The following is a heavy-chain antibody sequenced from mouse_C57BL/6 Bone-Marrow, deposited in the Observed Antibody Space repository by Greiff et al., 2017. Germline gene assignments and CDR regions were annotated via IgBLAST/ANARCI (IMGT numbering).Heavy chain of an antibody. CDR1: GYAFSSSW. J-gene: IGHJ4*01. Sequence: QVQLQQSGPELVKPGASVKISCKASGYAFSSSWMNWVKQRPGKGLEWIGRIYPGDGDTNYNGKFKGKATLTADKSSSTAYMQLSSLTSEDSAVYFWARCYGSSKYYYAMDYWGQGTSVTVSS. CDR2: IYPGDGDT. V-gene: IGHV1-82*01. CDR3: ARCYGSSKYYYAMDY. D-gene: IGHD1-1*01.